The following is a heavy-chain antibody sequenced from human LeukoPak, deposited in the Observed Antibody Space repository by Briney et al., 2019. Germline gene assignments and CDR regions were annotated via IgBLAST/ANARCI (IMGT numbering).Heavy chain of an antibody. CDR2: IITTLEVA. CDR1: GGTFSNYA. Sequence: SSVTVSFMSSGGTFSNYAITWVRQAPGLGLEWSGRIITTLEVANYAQKFHSRVTITADKSTSTAYMELSSLRPEDTAVYYCARVISGTWLWFWGQGTLVTVSS. J-gene: IGHJ4*02. CDR3: ARVISGTWLWF. V-gene: IGHV1-69*04. D-gene: IGHD1-14*01.